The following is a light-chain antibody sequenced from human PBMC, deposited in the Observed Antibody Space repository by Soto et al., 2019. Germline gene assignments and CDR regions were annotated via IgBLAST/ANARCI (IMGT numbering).Light chain of an antibody. Sequence: EIVMTQSPATLSVSPGEGATLSCRASQSVRHNLAWYQQKPGQAPRLLIYGASTMATGIPTRFSGSGSGTEFTLTISSLQSEDFAVYYCEQYNSWPPLYTFGQGTKLEIK. V-gene: IGKV3-15*01. CDR2: GAS. CDR3: EQYNSWPPLYT. CDR1: QSVRHN. J-gene: IGKJ2*01.